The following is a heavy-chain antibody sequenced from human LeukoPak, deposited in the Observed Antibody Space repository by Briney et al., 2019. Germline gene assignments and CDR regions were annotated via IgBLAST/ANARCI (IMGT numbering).Heavy chain of an antibody. CDR3: ARDPSFSVPYYYYGMDV. Sequence: GGSLRLSCAASGFAVSSNYMSWVRQTPGKGLEWVSVIYTGGSTYYADSVKGRFTISRDNSKNTLYLQMNSLRAEDTAVYYCARDPSFSVPYYYYGMDVWGQGTTVTVSS. V-gene: IGHV3-53*01. CDR1: GFAVSSNY. D-gene: IGHD3-10*01. J-gene: IGHJ6*02. CDR2: IYTGGST.